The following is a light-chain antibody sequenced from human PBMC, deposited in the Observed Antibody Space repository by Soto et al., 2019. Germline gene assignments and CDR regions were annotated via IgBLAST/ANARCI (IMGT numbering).Light chain of an antibody. Sequence: DVVMTQTPLSSPVTLGQPASISCRSSQSLVHSDGNTYLTWLQQRPGQPPRLLIYRVSNRFSGVPDRFSGSGAGTECTLNISRVEAEDVGVYYCVQATLSARPFGPGTKVEIK. CDR1: QSLVHSDGNTY. J-gene: IGKJ1*01. V-gene: IGKV2-24*01. CDR2: RVS. CDR3: VQATLSARP.